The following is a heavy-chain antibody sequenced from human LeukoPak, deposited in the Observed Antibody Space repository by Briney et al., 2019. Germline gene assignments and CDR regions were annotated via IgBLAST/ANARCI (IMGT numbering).Heavy chain of an antibody. CDR1: GFTFDDYA. V-gene: IGHV3-9*01. Sequence: GGSLRLSCAASGFTFDDYAMHWVRQAPGKGLEWVSGISWNSGSIGYADSVKGRFTISRDNAKNSLYLQMNSLRAEDTALYYCAKEAGYNSEFDYWGQGTLVTVSS. CDR3: AKEAGYNSEFDY. CDR2: ISWNSGSI. D-gene: IGHD5-12*01. J-gene: IGHJ4*02.